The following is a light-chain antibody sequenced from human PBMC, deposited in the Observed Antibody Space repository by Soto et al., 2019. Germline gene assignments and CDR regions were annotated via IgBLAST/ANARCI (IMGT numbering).Light chain of an antibody. CDR1: QSVLYSSNNKDY. CDR3: QQSYSTPT. J-gene: IGKJ3*01. Sequence: DIVMTQSPDSLAVSLGERATINCKSSQSVLYSSNNKDYLAWYQQKPGQPPQLLIYWASTRESGVPDQFSGSGSGTDFTLTISSLQAEDAAVYCCQQSYSTPTFGPGTKVDIK. CDR2: WAS. V-gene: IGKV4-1*01.